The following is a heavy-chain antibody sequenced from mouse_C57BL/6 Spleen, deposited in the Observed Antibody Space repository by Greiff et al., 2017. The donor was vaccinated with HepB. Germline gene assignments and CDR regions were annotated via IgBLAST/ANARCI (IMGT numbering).Heavy chain of an antibody. D-gene: IGHD3-2*02. Sequence: VQLQQSGPELVKPGASVKISCKASGYTFTDYYMNWVKQSHGKSLEWIGDINPNNGGTSYNQKFKGKATLTVDKSSSTAYMELRSLTSEDSAVYYCARYSSGSLGDYFDYWGQGTTLTVSS. CDR2: INPNNGGT. CDR1: GYTFTDYY. V-gene: IGHV1-26*01. J-gene: IGHJ2*01. CDR3: ARYSSGSLGDYFDY.